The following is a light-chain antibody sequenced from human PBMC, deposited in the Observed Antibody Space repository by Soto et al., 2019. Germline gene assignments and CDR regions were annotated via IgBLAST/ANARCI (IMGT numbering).Light chain of an antibody. J-gene: IGKJ5*01. Sequence: DIQITQAPSSLSASVGDRVTITCQASQDIGNSLNWYQQKPGKAPKLLLSAASNLETGGPSRFSGSGSGTDFAFIISSLQPEDIATYFCQKYDNLPITFGQGKRREI. CDR3: QKYDNLPIT. CDR1: QDIGNS. V-gene: IGKV1-33*01. CDR2: AAS.